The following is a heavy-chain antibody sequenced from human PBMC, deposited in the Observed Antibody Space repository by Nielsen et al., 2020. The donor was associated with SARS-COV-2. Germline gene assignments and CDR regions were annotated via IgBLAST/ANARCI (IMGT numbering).Heavy chain of an antibody. CDR2: ISGSGDST. D-gene: IGHD3-10*01. V-gene: IGHV3-23*01. CDR1: GFTFSSYA. Sequence: GESLKISCAASGFTFSSYAMSWVRQAPGKGLEWVSAISGSGDSTYYADSVKGRFTISRDNAKNSLYLQMNSLRDEDTAVYYCARERSVQWFGDPEGYMDVWGKGTTVTVSS. J-gene: IGHJ6*03. CDR3: ARERSVQWFGDPEGYMDV.